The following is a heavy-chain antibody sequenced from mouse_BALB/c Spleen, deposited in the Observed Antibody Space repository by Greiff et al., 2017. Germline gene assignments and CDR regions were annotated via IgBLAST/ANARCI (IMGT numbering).Heavy chain of an antibody. J-gene: IGHJ3*01. CDR1: GYSITSGYY. Sequence: EVKLVESGPGLVKPSQSLSLTCSVTGYSITSGYYWNWIRQFPGNKLEWIGYISYDGSNNYNPSLKNRISITRDTSKNQFFLKLNSVTTEDTATYYCAPNWDWFAYWGQGTLVTVSA. CDR2: ISYDGSN. CDR3: APNWDWFAY. D-gene: IGHD4-1*01. V-gene: IGHV3-6*02.